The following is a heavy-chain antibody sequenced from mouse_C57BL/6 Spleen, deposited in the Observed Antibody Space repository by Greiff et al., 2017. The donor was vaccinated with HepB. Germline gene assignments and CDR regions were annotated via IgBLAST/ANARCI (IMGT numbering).Heavy chain of an antibody. V-gene: IGHV1-72*01. D-gene: IGHD1-1*01. CDR3: ARAPNYYGSSYPFDY. Sequence: QLQQPGAELVKPGASVKLSCKASGYTFTSYWMHWVKQRPGRGLKWIGRIDPNSGGTKYNEKFKSKATLTVDKPSSTAYMQLSSLTSEDSAVYYCARAPNYYGSSYPFDYWGQGTTLTVSS. CDR1: GYTFTSYW. CDR2: IDPNSGGT. J-gene: IGHJ2*01.